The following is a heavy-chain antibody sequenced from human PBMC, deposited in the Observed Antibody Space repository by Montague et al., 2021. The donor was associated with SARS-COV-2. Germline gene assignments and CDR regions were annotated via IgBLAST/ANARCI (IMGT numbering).Heavy chain of an antibody. J-gene: IGHJ5*02. D-gene: IGHD3-22*01. CDR2: IHASGIS. CDR1: GGSTNNYH. CDR3: ARGRFYYDSGELGS. V-gene: IGHV4-4*07. Sequence: SETLSLTCTVSGGSTNNYHWSWIRQPAGKGLERIGRIHASGISTYNPSLETRVTMSVDTSKNQFSLKLSSVTAADTAVYYCARGRFYYDSGELGSWGQGTLVTVSS.